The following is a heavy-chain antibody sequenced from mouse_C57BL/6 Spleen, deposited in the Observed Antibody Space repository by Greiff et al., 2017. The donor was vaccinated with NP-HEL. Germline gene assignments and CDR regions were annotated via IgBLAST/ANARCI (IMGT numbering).Heavy chain of an antibody. CDR1: GYTFTDYY. CDR2: INPNNGGT. V-gene: IGHV1-26*01. D-gene: IGHD3-2*02. CDR3: ARHSSGGPLFAY. Sequence: EVQLQQSGPELVKPGASVKISCKASGYTFTDYYMNWVKQSHGKSLEWIGDINPNNGGTSYNQKFKGKATLTVDKSSSTAYMELRSLTSEDSAVYYCARHSSGGPLFAYWGQGTLVTVSA. J-gene: IGHJ3*01.